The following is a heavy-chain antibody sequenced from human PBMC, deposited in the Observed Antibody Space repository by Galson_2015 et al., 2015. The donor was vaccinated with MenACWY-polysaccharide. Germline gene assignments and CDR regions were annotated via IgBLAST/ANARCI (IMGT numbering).Heavy chain of an antibody. CDR1: GFTFSSYR. V-gene: IGHV3-21*01. Sequence: SLRLSCAASGFTFSSYRMNWVRQAPGKGLEWVSPISSSSSYIYYADSVKGRFTISRDNAKNSLYLQMNSLRAEDTAVYYCARDPKYDSDSSGYYFDYWGQGTLVTVSS. J-gene: IGHJ4*02. CDR2: ISSSSSYI. CDR3: ARDPKYDSDSSGYYFDY. D-gene: IGHD3-22*01.